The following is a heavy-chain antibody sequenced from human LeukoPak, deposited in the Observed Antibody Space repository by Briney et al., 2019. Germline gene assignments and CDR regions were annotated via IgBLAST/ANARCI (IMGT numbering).Heavy chain of an antibody. CDR3: ARGYSYGYSGAFDI. J-gene: IGHJ3*02. Sequence: GRSLRLSCAASGFTFSSYGMHWVRQAPGKGLEWVAVIWYDGSNKYCADSVKGRFTISRDNSKNTLYLQMNSLRAEDTAVYYCARGYSYGYSGAFDIWGQGTMVTVSS. D-gene: IGHD5-18*01. CDR2: IWYDGSNK. CDR1: GFTFSSYG. V-gene: IGHV3-33*01.